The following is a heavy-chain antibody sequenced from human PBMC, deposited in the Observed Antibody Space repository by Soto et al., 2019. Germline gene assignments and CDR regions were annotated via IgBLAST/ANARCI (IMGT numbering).Heavy chain of an antibody. CDR3: AKDYYYDSSGYPDY. D-gene: IGHD3-22*01. Sequence: PGGSLRLSWSASGFTFYDYAMHWVRQAPGKGLEWVSGISWNSGSIGYADSVKGRFTISRDNAKNSLYLQMNSLRAEDTALYYCAKDYYYDSSGYPDYWGQGP. J-gene: IGHJ4*02. CDR1: GFTFYDYA. CDR2: ISWNSGSI. V-gene: IGHV3-9*01.